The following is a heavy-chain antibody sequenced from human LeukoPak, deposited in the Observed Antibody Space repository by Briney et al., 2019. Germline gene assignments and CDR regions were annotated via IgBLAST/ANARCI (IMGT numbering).Heavy chain of an antibody. V-gene: IGHV4-59*08. CDR1: GGSISHNY. D-gene: IGHD4-11*01. Sequence: SETLSLTCTVSGGSISHNYWSWIRQPPGKGLEWIGYISSSGSTNYNPSLQSRVTMSVDTSKNQFSLNLSSVTAADTALYYCARHLRNETYSYYFDFWGQGTLVTVSS. J-gene: IGHJ4*02. CDR2: ISSSGST. CDR3: ARHLRNETYSYYFDF.